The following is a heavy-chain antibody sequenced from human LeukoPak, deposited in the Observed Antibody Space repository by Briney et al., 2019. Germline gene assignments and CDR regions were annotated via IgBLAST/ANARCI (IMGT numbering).Heavy chain of an antibody. CDR2: ISTNSRTI. V-gene: IGHV3-48*01. J-gene: IGHJ6*04. CDR3: AELGITMIGGV. D-gene: IGHD3-10*02. CDR1: GFIFSNYN. Sequence: GGSLRLSCAVSGFIFSNYNMNWVRQAPGKGLEWIADISTNSRTIYYANSVQGRFTISRDNAKTSLYLQMNRLRAEDTAVYYCAELGITMIGGVWGKGTTVTISS.